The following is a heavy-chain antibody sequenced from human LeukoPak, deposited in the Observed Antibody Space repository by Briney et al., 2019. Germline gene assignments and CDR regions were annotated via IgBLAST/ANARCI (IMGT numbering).Heavy chain of an antibody. V-gene: IGHV3-21*06. CDR1: GFTFTTYT. J-gene: IGHJ4*02. CDR2: ISSSGSYI. Sequence: GGSLRLSCEASGFTFTTYTMNWVRQAPGKGLEWVSSISSSGSYIDYADSVKGRFTISRDNSENSLYLQMNSLRAEDTAVYYCARDQMIGPLDYWGQGTLVTVSS. D-gene: IGHD2-21*01. CDR3: ARDQMIGPLDY.